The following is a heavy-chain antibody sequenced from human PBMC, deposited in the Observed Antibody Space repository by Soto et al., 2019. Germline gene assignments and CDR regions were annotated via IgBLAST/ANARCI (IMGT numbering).Heavy chain of an antibody. J-gene: IGHJ6*04. D-gene: IGHD2-15*01. CDR3: AREGGYCSGGSCYRYYYGMDV. CDR1: GGSISSGGYY. V-gene: IGHV4-31*03. Sequence: QVQLQESGPGLVKPSQTLSLTCTVSGGSISSGGYYWSWIREHPGKGLEWIGYIYYSGSTYYTPSLKSRVTLSVDTPKNQFSLKLSAVTAADTAVYYCAREGGYCSGGSCYRYYYGMDVWGKGTTVTVSS. CDR2: IYYSGST.